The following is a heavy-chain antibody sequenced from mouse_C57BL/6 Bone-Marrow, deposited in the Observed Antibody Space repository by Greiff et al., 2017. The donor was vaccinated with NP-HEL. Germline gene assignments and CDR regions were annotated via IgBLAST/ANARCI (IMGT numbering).Heavy chain of an antibody. CDR3: ARDARPYSYAMDY. CDR1: GFTFSDFY. Sequence: EVKVVESGGGLVQSGRSLRLSCATSGFTFSDFYMEWDRQAPGKGLEWIAACRNKANDYTTEYSASVKGRFIVSRDTSQSILYLQMNALRAEDTAIYYCARDARPYSYAMDYWGQGTSVTVSS. J-gene: IGHJ4*01. D-gene: IGHD2-10*01. V-gene: IGHV7-1*01. CDR2: CRNKANDYTT.